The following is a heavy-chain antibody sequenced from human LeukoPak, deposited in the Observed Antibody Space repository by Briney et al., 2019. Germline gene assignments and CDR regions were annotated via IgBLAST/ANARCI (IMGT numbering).Heavy chain of an antibody. CDR3: ARLGAGPRLMGYYGMDV. V-gene: IGHV3-15*01. CDR2: IKSKTDGGTT. CDR1: GFTFNNAW. D-gene: IGHD2-21*01. Sequence: PGGSLGLSCAASGFTFNNAWMSWVRQAPGKGLEWVGRIKSKTDGGTTDYAAPVKGRFTISRDDSKNTLYLQMNSLKTEDTAVYYCARLGAGPRLMGYYGMDVWGQGTTVTVSS. J-gene: IGHJ6*02.